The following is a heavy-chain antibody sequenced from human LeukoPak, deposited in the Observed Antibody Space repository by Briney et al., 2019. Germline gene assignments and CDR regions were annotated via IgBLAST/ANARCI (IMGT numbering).Heavy chain of an antibody. CDR1: GFTFSSYS. V-gene: IGHV3-48*01. D-gene: IGHD3-22*01. CDR3: AKGGRIVVAPDAFDI. CDR2: ISSSSTI. J-gene: IGHJ3*02. Sequence: GGSLRLSCAASGFTFSSYSMNWVRQAPGKGLEWVSYISSSSTIYYADSVKGRFTISRDNAKNTLYLQMNSLRAEDTAVYYCAKGGRIVVAPDAFDIWGQGTMVTVSS.